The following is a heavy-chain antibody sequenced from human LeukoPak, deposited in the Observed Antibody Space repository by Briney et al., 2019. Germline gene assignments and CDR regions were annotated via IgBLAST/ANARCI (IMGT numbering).Heavy chain of an antibody. J-gene: IGHJ5*02. CDR2: INEDGSDK. Sequence: GGSLRLSCAASGFTFSNYGMSWVRQAPGKGLEWVANINEDGSDKYSVDSEKGRFTISRDDAKNSVYLQMNSLRVEDTAVYYCARGWQWLVSWGQGTLVTVSS. CDR1: GFTFSNYG. CDR3: ARGWQWLVS. D-gene: IGHD6-19*01. V-gene: IGHV3-7*05.